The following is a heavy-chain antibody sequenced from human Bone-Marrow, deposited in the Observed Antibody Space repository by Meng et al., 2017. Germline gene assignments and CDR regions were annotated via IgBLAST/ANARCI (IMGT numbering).Heavy chain of an antibody. Sequence: SVKVSCKASGGTFSSYAISWVRQAPGQGLEWMGGIIPIFGTANYAQKFQGRVTITTDESTSTAYMELSSLRSEDTAVYYCASGVDSSGWYLYAFDIWGQGIMVTVSS. D-gene: IGHD6-19*01. CDR1: GGTFSSYA. J-gene: IGHJ3*02. CDR3: ASGVDSSGWYLYAFDI. CDR2: IIPIFGTA. V-gene: IGHV1-69*05.